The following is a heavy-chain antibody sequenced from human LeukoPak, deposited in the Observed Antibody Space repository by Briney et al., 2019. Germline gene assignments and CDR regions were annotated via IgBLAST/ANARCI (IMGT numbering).Heavy chain of an antibody. V-gene: IGHV3-23*01. CDR3: ARAISSSWYKNWFDP. D-gene: IGHD6-13*01. J-gene: IGHJ5*02. CDR1: GFTFSSYA. CDR2: ISGSGGST. Sequence: GGSLRLSCAASGFTFSSYAMSWVRQAPGKGLEWVSAISGSGGSTYYADSVKGRFTISRDNSKNTLYLQMNSLRAEDTAVYYCARAISSSWYKNWFDPWGQGTLVTVSS.